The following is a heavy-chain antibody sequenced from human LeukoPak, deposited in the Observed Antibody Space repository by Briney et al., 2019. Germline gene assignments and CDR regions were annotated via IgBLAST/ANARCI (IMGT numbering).Heavy chain of an antibody. CDR3: ARHPTVVTPYYYGMDV. CDR2: IYYSGST. D-gene: IGHD4-17*01. Sequence: QASETLSLTCTVSGGSISSSRYYWGWIRQPPGKGLEWIGSIYYSGSTYYNPSLKSRVTISVDTSKNQFSLKLSSVTAADTAVYYCARHPTVVTPYYYGMDVWGQGTTVTVSS. J-gene: IGHJ6*02. CDR1: GGSISSSRYY. V-gene: IGHV4-39*01.